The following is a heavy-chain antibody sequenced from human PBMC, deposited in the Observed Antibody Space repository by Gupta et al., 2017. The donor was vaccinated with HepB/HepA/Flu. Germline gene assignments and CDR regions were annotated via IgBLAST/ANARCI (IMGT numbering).Heavy chain of an antibody. V-gene: IGHV3-23*01. Sequence: EVQLLESGVGLVHPGGSLRLSCVISGFTFTDYAMTWVRQTPGKGLEWISSITSNSKNIYYEDSVKGRFTISRDNSKNTLLLQMNSLRVEEKAVYYCAKDWVKNWKDVDQYYVVDVWGQGTTVTVSS. CDR2: ITSNSKNI. CDR1: GFTFTDYA. D-gene: IGHD1-1*01. J-gene: IGHJ6*02. CDR3: AKDWVKNWKDVDQYYVVDV.